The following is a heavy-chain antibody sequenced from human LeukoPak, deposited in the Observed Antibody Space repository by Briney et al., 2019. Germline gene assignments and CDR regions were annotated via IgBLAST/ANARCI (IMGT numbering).Heavy chain of an antibody. D-gene: IGHD3-22*01. Sequence: ASVKVSCKASGGTFSSYAISWVRQAPGQGLEWMGRIIPILGIANYAQKFQGRVTITADKSTSTAYMELSSLRSEDTAVYYCARAPPPYYYDSSGYYIWGQGTLVTVSS. CDR2: IIPILGIA. CDR1: GGTFSSYA. CDR3: ARAPPPYYYDSSGYYI. V-gene: IGHV1-69*04. J-gene: IGHJ4*02.